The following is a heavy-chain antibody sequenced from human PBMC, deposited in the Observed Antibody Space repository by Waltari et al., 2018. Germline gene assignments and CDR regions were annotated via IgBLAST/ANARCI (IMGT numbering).Heavy chain of an antibody. D-gene: IGHD6-6*01. J-gene: IGHJ4*02. CDR1: GFTFSSYA. CDR3: AKDMEQLARSPVDY. Sequence: EVQLLESGGGLVQPGGSLRLSFAASGFTFSSYAMSWVRQAPGKGLESVSAIGGSGGSTYYADSVKGRFTISRDNSKNTLYLQMNSLRAEDTAVYYCAKDMEQLARSPVDYWGQGTLVTVSS. V-gene: IGHV3-23*01. CDR2: IGGSGGST.